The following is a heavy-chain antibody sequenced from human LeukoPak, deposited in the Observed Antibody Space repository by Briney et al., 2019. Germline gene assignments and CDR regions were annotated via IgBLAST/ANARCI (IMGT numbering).Heavy chain of an antibody. CDR1: GFTFSSYN. CDR2: ITSDSRYM. Sequence: GGSLRLSCAASGFTFSSYNMNWVRQAPGKGLEWVSSITSDSRYMYYADSVKGRFTISRDNAKNSLYLQMNRLRAEDTAVYYCARERQLERLAFGKEGSAFDYWGQGTLVTVSS. J-gene: IGHJ4*02. CDR3: ARERQLERLAFGKEGSAFDY. D-gene: IGHD1-1*01. V-gene: IGHV3-21*01.